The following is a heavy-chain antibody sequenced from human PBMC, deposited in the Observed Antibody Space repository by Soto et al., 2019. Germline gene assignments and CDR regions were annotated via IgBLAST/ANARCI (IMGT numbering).Heavy chain of an antibody. J-gene: IGHJ5*02. D-gene: IGHD1-7*01. CDR1: GDSVSSNSDA. V-gene: IGHV6-1*01. CDR3: SSDPGTTGWFDP. CDR2: TYYRSKWYN. Sequence: SQTLSLTCAISGDSVSSNSDAWNWIRQSPSRGLEWLGRTYYRSKWYNDYAVSVKSRIAINPDTSKNQFSLQLNSVTPEDTAVYYCSSDPGTTGWFDPWGQGTLVTVSS.